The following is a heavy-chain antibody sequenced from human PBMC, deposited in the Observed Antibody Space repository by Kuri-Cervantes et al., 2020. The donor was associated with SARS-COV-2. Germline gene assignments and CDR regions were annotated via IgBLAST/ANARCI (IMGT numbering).Heavy chain of an antibody. D-gene: IGHD7-27*01. V-gene: IGHV3-15*01. J-gene: IGHJ4*02. Sequence: GGSLRLSCAASGFTFSASWLSWVRRAPGKGLEWIGQIKREADGGTVQYATPVTGRFTISRDDSKNTLSLQMNDLRSEGTAIYYCTAGLGKTHTDYWGQGTLVTVSS. CDR2: IKREADGGTV. CDR1: GFTFSASW. CDR3: TAGLGKTHTDY.